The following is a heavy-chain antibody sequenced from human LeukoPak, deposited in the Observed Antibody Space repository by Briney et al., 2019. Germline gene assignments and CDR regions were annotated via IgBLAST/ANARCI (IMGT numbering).Heavy chain of an antibody. CDR3: ARDLESSGRY. CDR1: GFTFSSYA. V-gene: IGHV3-30-3*01. Sequence: GGSLRLSCAASGFTFSSYAMHWVRQAPGKGLEWVAVISYDGSNKYYADSVKGRFTISRDNSKNTLYLQMNSLRAEDTAVYYCARDLESSGRYWGQGTLVTVSS. CDR2: ISYDGSNK. D-gene: IGHD3-22*01. J-gene: IGHJ4*02.